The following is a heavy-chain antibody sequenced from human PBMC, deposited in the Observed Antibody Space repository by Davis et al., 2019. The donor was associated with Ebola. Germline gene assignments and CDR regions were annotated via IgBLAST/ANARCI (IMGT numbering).Heavy chain of an antibody. J-gene: IGHJ4*02. D-gene: IGHD6-13*01. Sequence: ASVKVSCKASGYTFTGYYMHWVRQAPGQGLEWMGWINPNSGGTNYAQKFQGRVTMTRDTSISTAYMELSRLRSDDTAVYYCARVHWPSGYSSSWTIDYWGQGTLVTVSS. CDR1: GYTFTGYY. V-gene: IGHV1-2*02. CDR2: INPNSGGT. CDR3: ARVHWPSGYSSSWTIDY.